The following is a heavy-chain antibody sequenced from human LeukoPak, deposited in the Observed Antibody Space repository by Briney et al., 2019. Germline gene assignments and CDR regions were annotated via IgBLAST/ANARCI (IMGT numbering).Heavy chain of an antibody. J-gene: IGHJ3*02. Sequence: ASVKVSCKASGYTFTGYYIHWVRQAPGQGLEWMGWINPNSGGTNYAQKFQGRVTMTRDTSISTAYMELSRLRSDDTAVYYCARSPLSSSAFDIWGQGTMVTVSS. V-gene: IGHV1-2*02. CDR3: ARSPLSSSAFDI. CDR1: GYTFTGYY. D-gene: IGHD2/OR15-2a*01. CDR2: INPNSGGT.